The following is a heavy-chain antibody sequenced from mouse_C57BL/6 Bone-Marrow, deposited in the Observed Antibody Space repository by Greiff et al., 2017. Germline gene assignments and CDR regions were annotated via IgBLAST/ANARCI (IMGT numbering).Heavy chain of an antibody. V-gene: IGHV5-17*01. CDR2: ISSGISNI. CDR3: ARGGYPHYYAMDY. CDR1: GFTFSDYG. J-gene: IGHJ4*01. Sequence: DVMLVESGGGLVKPGGSLKLSCAASGFTFSDYGMHWVRQAPEKGLEWVAYISSGISNIYYADTVKGRFTISRDNAKNTLFLQMTSLRSEDTAMYYCARGGYPHYYAMDYWGQGTSVTVSS. D-gene: IGHD2-2*01.